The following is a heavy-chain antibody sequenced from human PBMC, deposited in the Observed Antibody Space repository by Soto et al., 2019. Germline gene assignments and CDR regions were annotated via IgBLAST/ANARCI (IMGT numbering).Heavy chain of an antibody. CDR1: GFTFSSYW. CDR2: INSDGSST. CDR3: ARDWPPSTYYDILTGYYHRHNDAFDI. D-gene: IGHD3-9*01. V-gene: IGHV3-74*01. J-gene: IGHJ3*02. Sequence: HPGGSLRLSCAASGFTFSSYWMHWVRQAPGKGLVWVSRINSDGSSTSYADSVKGRFTISRDNAKNTLYLQMNSLRAEDTAVYYCARDWPPSTYYDILTGYYHRHNDAFDIWGQGTMVTVSS.